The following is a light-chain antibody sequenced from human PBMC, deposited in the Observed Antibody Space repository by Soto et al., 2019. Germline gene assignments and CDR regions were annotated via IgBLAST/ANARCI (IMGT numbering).Light chain of an antibody. CDR2: AAS. J-gene: IGKJ2*01. V-gene: IGKV1-39*01. CDR1: QTISSY. Sequence: DIQMTQSPSSLSAFVGDRVTITCRARQTISSYLNWYQQKPGKAPKLLIYAASSLQSGVPSRFSGSGSGTDFTLTISSLQPEDSATYYCQQTYSTLHTFGQGTKVDIK. CDR3: QQTYSTLHT.